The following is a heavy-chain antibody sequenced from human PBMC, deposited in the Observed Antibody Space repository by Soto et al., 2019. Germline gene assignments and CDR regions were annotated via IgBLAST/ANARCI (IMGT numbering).Heavy chain of an antibody. CDR3: ARRYGASFDY. Sequence: SETLSFTCTVSGGFISSYYWSWIRQPPGKGLEWIGYIYYSGSTNYTPSLKSRVTISVDTSKNQFSLKLSSVTAADTAVYYCARRYGASFDYWGQGTLVTVS. D-gene: IGHD4-17*01. V-gene: IGHV4-59*01. CDR1: GGFISSYY. J-gene: IGHJ4*02. CDR2: IYYSGST.